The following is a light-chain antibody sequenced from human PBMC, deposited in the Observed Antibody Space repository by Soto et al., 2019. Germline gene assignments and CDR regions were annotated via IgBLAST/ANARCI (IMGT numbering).Light chain of an antibody. V-gene: IGLV2-14*01. J-gene: IGLJ1*01. Sequence: QSALTQPASVSGSPGQSITVSCTGTNTDVGGYNYVSWYQHRPGKAPRLMIYEVRNRLSGVSNRFSGSKSGNTASLTISGLQAEDEADYYCNSYTNSNTYVFGSGTKLTVL. CDR2: EVR. CDR3: NSYTNSNTYV. CDR1: NTDVGGYNY.